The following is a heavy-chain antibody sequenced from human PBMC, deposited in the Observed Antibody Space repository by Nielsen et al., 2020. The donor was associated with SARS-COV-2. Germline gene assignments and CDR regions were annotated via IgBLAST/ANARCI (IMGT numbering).Heavy chain of an antibody. D-gene: IGHD3-10*01. CDR3: ARQGVSVSSYYYYGMDV. J-gene: IGHJ6*02. Sequence: SETLSLTCTVSGGSISSGGYYWSWIRQHPGKGLEWIGYIYYSGSTYYNPSLKSRVTISVDTSKNQFSLKLSSVTAADTAVYYCARQGVSVSSYYYYGMDVWGQGTTVTVSS. V-gene: IGHV4-39*01. CDR1: GGSISSGGYY. CDR2: IYYSGST.